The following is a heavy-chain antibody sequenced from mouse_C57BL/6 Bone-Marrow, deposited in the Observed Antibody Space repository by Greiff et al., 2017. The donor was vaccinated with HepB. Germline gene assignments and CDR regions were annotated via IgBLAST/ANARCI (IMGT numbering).Heavy chain of an antibody. CDR3: ARGWGSSSYYAMDY. D-gene: IGHD1-1*01. J-gene: IGHJ4*01. V-gene: IGHV1-18*01. CDR2: INPNNGGT. CDR1: GYTFTDYN. Sequence: VQLQQSGPELVKPGASVKIPCKASGYTFTDYNMDWVKQSHGKSLEWIGDINPNNGGTIYNQKFKGKATLTVDKSSSTAYMELRSLTSEDIAVYYCARGWGSSSYYAMDYWGQGTSVTVSS.